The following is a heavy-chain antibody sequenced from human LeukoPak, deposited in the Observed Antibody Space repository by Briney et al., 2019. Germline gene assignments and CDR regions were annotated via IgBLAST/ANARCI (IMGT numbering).Heavy chain of an antibody. D-gene: IGHD1-7*01. Sequence: SETLSLTCTVSGGFISGYYWSWIRQPPGKGLEWIAYIDYSGSTNYKPSLKSRVTISVDASKNQFSPNLGSVTAADTAVYYCARDRRRELVHAFDLWGRGTMVTVSS. J-gene: IGHJ3*01. V-gene: IGHV4-59*01. CDR2: IDYSGST. CDR3: ARDRRRELVHAFDL. CDR1: GGFISGYY.